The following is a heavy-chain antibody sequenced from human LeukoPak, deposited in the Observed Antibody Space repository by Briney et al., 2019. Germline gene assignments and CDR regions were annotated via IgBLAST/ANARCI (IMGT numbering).Heavy chain of an antibody. D-gene: IGHD5-24*01. CDR2: MNPNSGNT. J-gene: IGHJ5*02. CDR3: ARGGDGYNYVWFDP. V-gene: IGHV1-8*01. Sequence: ASVKVSCKASGYTFTSYDINWVRQATGQGLEWMGWMNPNSGNTGYAQKFQGRVTKTRNTSISTAYMELSSLRSEDTAVYYCARGGDGYNYVWFDPWGQGTLVTVSS. CDR1: GYTFTSYD.